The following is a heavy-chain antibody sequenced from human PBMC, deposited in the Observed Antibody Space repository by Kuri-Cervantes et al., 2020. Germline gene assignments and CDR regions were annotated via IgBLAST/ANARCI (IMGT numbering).Heavy chain of an antibody. J-gene: IGHJ4*02. D-gene: IGHD5-18*01. CDR2: LYSDGST. Sequence: GESLKISCAASGFTFSSYAMHWVRQAPGKGLEWVSVLYSDGSTYYADSVKGRFTISRDSSKNTLYLQMNSLRAEDTAVYYCARRTAMVNGFDYWGQGTLVTVSS. CDR3: ARRTAMVNGFDY. V-gene: IGHV3-66*01. CDR1: GFTFSSYA.